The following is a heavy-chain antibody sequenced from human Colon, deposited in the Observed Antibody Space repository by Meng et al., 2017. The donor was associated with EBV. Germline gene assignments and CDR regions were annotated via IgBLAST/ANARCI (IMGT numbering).Heavy chain of an antibody. CDR1: GGLISMVYC. Sequence: QVKRKERGAGFANPADTLSLSCATSGGLISMVYCWTWVLQYPGNGLEKMVEIYHSGSTNYNPSLKSRVTISVDKSKNQFSLKLTSVTAADTAVYNCARGGYYSFDYWGQRTLVTVSS. J-gene: IGHJ4*02. CDR2: IYHSGST. V-gene: IGHV4-4*02. D-gene: IGHD5-18*01. CDR3: ARGGYYSFDY.